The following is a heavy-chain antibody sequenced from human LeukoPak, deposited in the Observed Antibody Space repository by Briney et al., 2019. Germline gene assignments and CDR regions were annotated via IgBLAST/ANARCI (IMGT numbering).Heavy chain of an antibody. CDR1: GFTFSGSA. V-gene: IGHV3-73*01. CDR3: TRHSSSWAIPFDP. J-gene: IGHJ5*02. CDR2: TRSKANRYAS. Sequence: GGSLRLSCAASGFTFSGSAMQWVRQASGKGLEWVGRTRSKANRYASADAASVKGSFTISRDDSKNTAYLQMNSLKTEDTAVYYCTRHSSSWAIPFDPWGQGTLVTVSS. D-gene: IGHD6-13*01.